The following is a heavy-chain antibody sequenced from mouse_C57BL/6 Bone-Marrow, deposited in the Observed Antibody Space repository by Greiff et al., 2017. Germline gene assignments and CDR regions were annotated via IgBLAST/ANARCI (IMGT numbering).Heavy chain of an antibody. CDR2: SRNKANDYTT. CDR1: GFTFSDFY. CDR3: ARDATNWDAMDY. Sequence: EVQRVESGGGLVQSGRSLRLSCATSGFTFSDFYMEWVRQAPGKGLEWIAASRNKANDYTTEYSASVKGRFIVSRDTSQSILYLQMNALRAKDTAIYYCARDATNWDAMDYWGQGTSVTVSS. V-gene: IGHV7-1*01. J-gene: IGHJ4*01. D-gene: IGHD4-1*01.